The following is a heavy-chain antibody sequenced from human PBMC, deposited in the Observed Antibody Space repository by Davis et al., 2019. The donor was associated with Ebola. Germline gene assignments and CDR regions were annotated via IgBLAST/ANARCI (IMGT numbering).Heavy chain of an antibody. CDR3: ASPYLYCSSTSCYNHDAFDI. V-gene: IGHV3-21*01. D-gene: IGHD2-2*01. Sequence: GGSLRLSCAASGFTFSSYSMHWVRQAPGTGREWVSSIISSSTYIYYADSVKGRFTISRDNAKNSLYLQMNSLRAEDTAVYYCASPYLYCSSTSCYNHDAFDIWGQGTMVTVSS. J-gene: IGHJ3*02. CDR1: GFTFSSYS. CDR2: IISSSTYI.